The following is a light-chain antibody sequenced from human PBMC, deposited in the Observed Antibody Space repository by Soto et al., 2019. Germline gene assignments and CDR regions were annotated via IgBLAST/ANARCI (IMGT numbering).Light chain of an antibody. CDR2: GAS. CDR1: QSFSSSY. J-gene: IGKJ1*01. V-gene: IGKV3-20*01. CDR3: QQYGSSPRT. Sequence: ESVLTQSPGTLSLSPGERATLSCRASQSFSSSYLAWYQQKPGQAPRLRIYGASSRATGIPDRFSGSGSGTDFTLTISRLEREDFAVYYCQQYGSSPRTFGQGTQVEIK.